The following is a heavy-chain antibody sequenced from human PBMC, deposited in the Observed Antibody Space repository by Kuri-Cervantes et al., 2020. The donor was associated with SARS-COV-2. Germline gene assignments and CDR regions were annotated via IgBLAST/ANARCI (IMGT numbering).Heavy chain of an antibody. D-gene: IGHD4-11*01. CDR1: GFSLNTSGVC. CDR2: IDWDDDK. J-gene: IGHJ4*02. V-gene: IGHV2-70*11. CDR3: ARIQATTVIADY. Sequence: SGPTLVKPTQTLTLTCTFSGFSLNTSGVCVSWIRQPPGKALEWLARIDWDDDKYYKTSLKNRLTISKDTSKNQVVLTMTNMGPVDTATYYCARIQATTVIADYWGQGTLVTVSS.